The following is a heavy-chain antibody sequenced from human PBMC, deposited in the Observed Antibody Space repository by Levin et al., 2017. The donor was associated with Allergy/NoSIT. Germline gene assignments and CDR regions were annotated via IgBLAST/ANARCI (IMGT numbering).Heavy chain of an antibody. J-gene: IGHJ3*02. CDR2: ISPAGNT. D-gene: IGHD3-10*01. Sequence: GGSLRLSCAASGLTVSGSFMNWLRQAPGKGLAWVSAISPAGNTKYADYVRGRLSISRDSSKDTVHLHMNSLRAEDAAVYYCARRRSYGSGSYAFDIWGQGTRVTVSS. CDR3: ARRRSYGSGSYAFDI. V-gene: IGHV3-66*01. CDR1: GLTVSGSF.